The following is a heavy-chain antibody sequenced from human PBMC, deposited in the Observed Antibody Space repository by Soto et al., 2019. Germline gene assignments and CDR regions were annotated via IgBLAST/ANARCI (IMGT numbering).Heavy chain of an antibody. CDR1: GFTFRSFG. CDR3: AKDMGPSPRPPDSLDI. CDR2: ISHDGKKD. Sequence: QMQLAESGGNVVQPGRSLRLSCLASGFTFRSFGMHWVRQAPGKGLEWVATISHDGKKDYYADSVKSRFTVSRDNSRDTIYLEMNSVKVDDSAVYYCAKDMGPSPRPPDSLDIWGQGTVVTVSS. V-gene: IGHV3-30*18. J-gene: IGHJ3*02. D-gene: IGHD3-10*01.